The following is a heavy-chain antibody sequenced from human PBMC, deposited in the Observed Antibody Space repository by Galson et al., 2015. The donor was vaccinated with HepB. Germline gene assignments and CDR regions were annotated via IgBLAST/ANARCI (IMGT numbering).Heavy chain of an antibody. CDR2: IAHDGKTE. Sequence: SCAASGFTFSSYAVHCVRQAPGKGLEWVAVIAHDGKTEYYADSVRSRFTISRDNSNNTLYLQLNSPRLEDTAVYYCARSITMVRINTPDYWGQGTLVIVSS. CDR3: ARSITMVRINTPDY. J-gene: IGHJ4*02. CDR1: GFTFSSYA. V-gene: IGHV3-30*17. D-gene: IGHD3-10*01.